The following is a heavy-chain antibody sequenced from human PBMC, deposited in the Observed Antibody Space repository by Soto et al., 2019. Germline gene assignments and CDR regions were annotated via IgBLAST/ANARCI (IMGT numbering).Heavy chain of an antibody. D-gene: IGHD2-2*01. CDR3: ARESVLVVVPAARGDFDY. CDR2: ISAYNGNT. CDR1: GYTFTSYG. Sequence: ASVKVSCKASGYTFTSYGISWVRQAPGQGREWMGWISAYNGNTNYAQKLQGRVTMTTDTSTSTAYMELRSLRSDDTAVYYCARESVLVVVPAARGDFDYWGQGTLVTVSS. J-gene: IGHJ4*02. V-gene: IGHV1-18*01.